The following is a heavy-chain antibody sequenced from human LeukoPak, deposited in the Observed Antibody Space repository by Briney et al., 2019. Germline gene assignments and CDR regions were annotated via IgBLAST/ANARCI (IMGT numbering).Heavy chain of an antibody. CDR3: AKVGYGDLDH. CDR2: ISGSGEFT. V-gene: IGHV3-23*01. D-gene: IGHD4-17*01. Sequence: GGSLRLSCAAPGFMFSSYAMTWVRQAPGKGLEWVSSISGSGEFTDYADSVKGRFTTSRDNPENTVYLQMSSLRVDDTATYFCAKVGYGDLDHWGQGVLVPVSS. J-gene: IGHJ4*02. CDR1: GFMFSSYA.